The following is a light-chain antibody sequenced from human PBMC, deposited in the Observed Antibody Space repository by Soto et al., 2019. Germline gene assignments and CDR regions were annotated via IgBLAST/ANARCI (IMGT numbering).Light chain of an antibody. J-gene: IGKJ1*01. CDR2: AAS. CDR3: QHSYSTPRT. Sequence: DIQMTQSPSSLSASVGDRVTITCRASQTIINYLNWYQQKPGKAPKLLIYAASTLQSGVPSRFSGSGSGTDFTLSIGSLQPEGFATYYGQHSYSTPRTFGQGTKVEIK. CDR1: QTIINY. V-gene: IGKV1-39*01.